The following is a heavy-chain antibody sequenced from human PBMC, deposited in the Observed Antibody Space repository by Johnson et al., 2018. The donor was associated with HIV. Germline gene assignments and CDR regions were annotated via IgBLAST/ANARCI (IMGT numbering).Heavy chain of an antibody. D-gene: IGHD6-6*01. J-gene: IGHJ3*02. CDR3: AKVYSSSVPAPGI. Sequence: VQLVESGGGLIQPGGSLRLSCAASGFIVSNSYMSWVRQAPGKGLEWVSVIYRGGSTYYPDSVKGRFTISRDNSKNTLYLQMNSLRAEDTAVYYCAKVYSSSVPAPGIWGQGTMVTVSS. V-gene: IGHV3-66*03. CDR1: GFIVSNSY. CDR2: IYRGGST.